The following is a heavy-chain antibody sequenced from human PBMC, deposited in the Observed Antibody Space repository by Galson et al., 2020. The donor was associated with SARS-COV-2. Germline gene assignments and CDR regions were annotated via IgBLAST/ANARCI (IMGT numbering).Heavy chain of an antibody. CDR2: ISSSSSYI. CDR3: ARTAGYSSSWNGVNYGRDV. J-gene: IGHJ6*02. Sequence: GGSLRLSCAASGFTFSSYSMNWVRQAPGKGLEWVSSISSSSSYIYYADSVKGRFTISRDNAKNSLYLQMNSLRAEDTAVYYCARTAGYSSSWNGVNYGRDVWGQGTTVTVSS. D-gene: IGHD6-13*01. CDR1: GFTFSSYS. V-gene: IGHV3-21*01.